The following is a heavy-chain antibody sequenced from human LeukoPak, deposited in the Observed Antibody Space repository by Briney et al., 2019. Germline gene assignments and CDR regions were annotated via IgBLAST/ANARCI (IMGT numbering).Heavy chain of an antibody. CDR1: GFTFSSYA. J-gene: IGHJ3*02. CDR2: ISYDGSNK. D-gene: IGHD2-2*01. Sequence: PGGSLRLSCAASGFTFSSYAMHWVRQAPGKGLEWVAVISYDGSNKYYADSVKGRFTISRDNSKNTLYLQMNSLRAEDTAVYYCARDEVPNAFDIWGQGTTVTVSS. V-gene: IGHV3-30*04. CDR3: ARDEVPNAFDI.